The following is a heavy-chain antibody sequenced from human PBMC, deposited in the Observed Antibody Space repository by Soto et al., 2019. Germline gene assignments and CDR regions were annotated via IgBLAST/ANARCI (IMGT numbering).Heavy chain of an antibody. CDR1: GFSVTTHY. V-gene: IGHV3-53*02. J-gene: IGHJ6*04. CDR2: TFTGGS. Sequence: EVQLVETGGGLIQPGGSLRLSCLASGFSVTTHYISWVRQPPGKGLEWVSTTFTGGSHHYEDSVKGRSSSSRDNSKNTVYLQMHTARVEDTAVYYCAIKPPRSIHGWAFGMDDGGKGTTVSVSS. CDR3: AIKPPRSIHGWAFGMDD. D-gene: IGHD1-26*01.